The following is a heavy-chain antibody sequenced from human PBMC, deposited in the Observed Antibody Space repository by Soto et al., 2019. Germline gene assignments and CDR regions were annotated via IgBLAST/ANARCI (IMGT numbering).Heavy chain of an antibody. J-gene: IGHJ4*02. D-gene: IGHD1-7*01. Sequence: GGSLRLSCAASGFTFSSYSMNWVRQAPGKGLEWVSYISSSSSTIYYADSVKGRFTISRDNAKNSLYLQMNSLRDEDTAVYYCARDGVSRNNWNYVHQLNYWGQGTLVTVSS. CDR2: ISSSSSTI. V-gene: IGHV3-48*02. CDR1: GFTFSSYS. CDR3: ARDGVSRNNWNYVHQLNY.